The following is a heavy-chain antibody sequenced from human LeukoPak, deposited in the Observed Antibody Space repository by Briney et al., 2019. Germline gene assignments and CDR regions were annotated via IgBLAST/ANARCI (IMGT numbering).Heavy chain of an antibody. CDR2: IYSGGST. J-gene: IGHJ4*02. CDR3: ARVRSVFLIDY. V-gene: IGHV3-66*02. CDR1: GFTVSSNY. Sequence: PGGFLRLSCAASGFTVSSNYMSWVRQAPGKGLEWVSVIYSGGSTYYADSVKGRFTISRDNSKNTLYLQMNSLRAEDTAVYYCARVRSVFLIDYWGQGTLVTVSS.